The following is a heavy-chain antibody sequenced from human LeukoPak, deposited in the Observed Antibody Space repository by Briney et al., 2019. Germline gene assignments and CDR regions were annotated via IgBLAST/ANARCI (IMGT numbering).Heavy chain of an antibody. J-gene: IGHJ3*02. V-gene: IGHV6-1*01. CDR3: ARGGYCSIGVCHPDDAFDI. Sequence: SQTLSLTFAISGDSVSSNSAAWNWIRQSPSRGLEWLGRTYYRSEWYNDYAVSVKSRLTINPDTSKNQFSLQLNSVTAEDTAVYYCARGGYCSIGVCHPDDAFDIWGQGTVVTVSS. D-gene: IGHD2-8*01. CDR1: GDSVSSNSAA. CDR2: TYYRSEWYN.